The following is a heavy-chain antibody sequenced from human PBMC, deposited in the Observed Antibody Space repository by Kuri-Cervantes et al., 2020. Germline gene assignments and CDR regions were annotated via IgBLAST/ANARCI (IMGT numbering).Heavy chain of an antibody. CDR3: ARDSRYNWNESKFDY. D-gene: IGHD1-20*01. Sequence: ASVKVSCKASGYTFTGYYIHWVRQAPGRGLEWMGWINPNSGGTNYAQKFQGRVTMTRDTSISTAYMELSRLRSDDTAVYYCARDSRYNWNESKFDYWGQGTLVTVSS. CDR2: INPNSGGT. J-gene: IGHJ4*02. V-gene: IGHV1-2*02. CDR1: GYTFTGYY.